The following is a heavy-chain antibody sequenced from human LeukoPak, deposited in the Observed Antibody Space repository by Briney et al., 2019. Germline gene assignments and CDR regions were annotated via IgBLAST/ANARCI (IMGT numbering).Heavy chain of an antibody. CDR1: GGSISSYY. Sequence: SETLSLTCTVSGGSISSYYWSWIRQPPGKGLEWIGYIYYSGSTNYSPSLKSRVTISVDTSKNQFSLKLSSVTAADTAVYYCARDQRRDYFDYWGQGTLVTVSS. CDR3: ARDQRRDYFDY. V-gene: IGHV4-59*01. D-gene: IGHD5-24*01. CDR2: IYYSGST. J-gene: IGHJ4*02.